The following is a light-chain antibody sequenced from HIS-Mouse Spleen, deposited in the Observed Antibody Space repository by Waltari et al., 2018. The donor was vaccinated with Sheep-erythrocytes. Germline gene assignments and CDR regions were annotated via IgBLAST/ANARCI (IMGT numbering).Light chain of an antibody. CDR1: SSDVGGYNS. J-gene: IGLJ2*01. Sequence: QSALTQPRSVSGSPGQSVTISCTGPSSDVGGYNSVSWYQQNPGKAPKLMIYDVSKRPSGGPDRFSGSKSGNTASLTISGLQAEDEADYYCCSYAGSYTLVFGGGTKLTVL. CDR3: CSYAGSYTLV. CDR2: DVS. V-gene: IGLV2-11*01.